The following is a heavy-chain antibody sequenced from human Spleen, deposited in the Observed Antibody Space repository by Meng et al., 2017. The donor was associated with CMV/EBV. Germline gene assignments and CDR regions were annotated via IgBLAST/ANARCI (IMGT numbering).Heavy chain of an antibody. CDR1: GYTFTHYY. Sequence: ASVKVSCKASGYTFTHYYMHWVRQGPGQGLEWMGGINPNNGDTKFAHKFQDRVTMTRDTSISTAYMELSRLRSDDTAVYYCARDSSYTSSWFHWGQGTLVTVSS. J-gene: IGHJ4*02. V-gene: IGHV1-2*07. D-gene: IGHD6-13*01. CDR3: ARDSSYTSSWFH. CDR2: INPNNGDT.